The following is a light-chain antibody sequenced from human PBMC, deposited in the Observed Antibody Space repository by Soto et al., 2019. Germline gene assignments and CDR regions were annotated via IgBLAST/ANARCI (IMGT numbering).Light chain of an antibody. J-gene: IGLJ2*01. CDR1: SSNIGSAY. Sequence: QAVVTQPHSASGTPGQTVTISCSGSSSNIGSAYIYWYQHLPGTAPKLLIYRNNQRPSGVPDRFSASKSGTSASLAISGLRSEDDADYYCAAWDDSLVVFGGGTKLTVL. V-gene: IGLV1-47*01. CDR2: RNN. CDR3: AAWDDSLVV.